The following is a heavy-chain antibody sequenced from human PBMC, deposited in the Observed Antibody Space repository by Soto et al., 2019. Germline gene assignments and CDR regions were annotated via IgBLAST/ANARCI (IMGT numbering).Heavy chain of an antibody. CDR3: TTQSATETTDYYYYTDV. V-gene: IGHV3-15*01. D-gene: IGHD4-17*01. J-gene: IGHJ6*03. Sequence: EVQLVESGGGLVKLGGSLRLSCPASGFTVSNALMSWARQAPGKGLEWDGRIKSKTAGGTTYYAAPVKGRFTISRDDSKNTLYLQMNSLKTEDTAGYYCTTQSATETTDYYYYTDVWGKGTTVTVSS. CDR1: GFTVSNAL. CDR2: IKSKTAGGTT.